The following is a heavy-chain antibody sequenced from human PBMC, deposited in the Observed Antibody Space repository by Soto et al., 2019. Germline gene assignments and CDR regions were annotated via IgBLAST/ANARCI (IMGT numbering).Heavy chain of an antibody. CDR3: ARECAAAAHRCYFDY. CDR2: ISSSGSTI. V-gene: IGHV3-48*03. Sequence: EVQLVESGGGLVQPGGSLRLSCGTSGFTFSSYEMNWVRQAPGKGLEWVSYISSSGSTIYYADSVKGLITISRDNAKSSLYLQMNSLRAEDTAVYYCARECAAAAHRCYFDYWSHGTLVTVSS. CDR1: GFTFSSYE. J-gene: IGHJ4*03. D-gene: IGHD6-13*01.